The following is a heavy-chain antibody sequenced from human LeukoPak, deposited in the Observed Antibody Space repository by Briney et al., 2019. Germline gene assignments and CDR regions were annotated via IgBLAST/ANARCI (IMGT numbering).Heavy chain of an antibody. CDR2: IYSGGST. V-gene: IGHV3-53*04. Sequence: GGSLRLSCAASGFTVSSNYMSWVRQAPGKGLEWVSVIYSGGSTYYADSVKGRLTISRHNSKNTLYLQMNSLRAEDTAVYYCAREANDDPSFDPWGQGTLVTVSS. D-gene: IGHD1-1*01. CDR1: GFTVSSNY. J-gene: IGHJ5*02. CDR3: AREANDDPSFDP.